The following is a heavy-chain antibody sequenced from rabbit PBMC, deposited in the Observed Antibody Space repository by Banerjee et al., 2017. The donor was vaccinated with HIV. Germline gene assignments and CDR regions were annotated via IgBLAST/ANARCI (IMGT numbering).Heavy chain of an antibody. CDR2: IEVGVSGTT. CDR3: ARDLAGVIGWNFNL. J-gene: IGHJ4*01. CDR1: GFSFSNKYV. V-gene: IGHV1S45*01. Sequence: QEQLEESGGDLVKPEGSLTLTCTASGFSFSNKYVMCWVRQAPGKGLEWIASIEVGVSGTTRYASWAKGRFTISKTSSTTVTLQMTSLTAADTATYFCARDLAGVIGWNFNLWGQGTLVTVS. D-gene: IGHD4-1*01.